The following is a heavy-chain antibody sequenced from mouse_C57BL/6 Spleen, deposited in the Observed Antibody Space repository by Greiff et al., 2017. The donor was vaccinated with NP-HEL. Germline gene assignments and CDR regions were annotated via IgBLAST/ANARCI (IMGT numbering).Heavy chain of an antibody. D-gene: IGHD2-4*01. CDR3: ARRHIYYDYDENAMDY. CDR1: GYTFTSYW. CDR2: IHPNSGST. Sequence: VQLQQPGAELVKPGASVKLSCKASGYTFTSYWMHWVKQRPGQGLEWIGMIHPNSGSTNYNEKFKSKATLTVDKSSSTAYMQLSSLTSEDSAVYYCARRHIYYDYDENAMDYWGQGTSVTVSS. J-gene: IGHJ4*01. V-gene: IGHV1-64*01.